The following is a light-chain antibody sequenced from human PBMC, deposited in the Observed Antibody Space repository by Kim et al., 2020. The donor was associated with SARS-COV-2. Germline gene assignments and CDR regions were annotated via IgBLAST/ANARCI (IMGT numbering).Light chain of an antibody. Sequence: EIVLTQSPGTLSLSPGERATLSCRASQSVSNSYLAWYQQKPGQAPRLVIYGASNRATGIPERFSGSGSGTDFTLTISRLEPEDFAVYYCQQYGTSPPLAFGGGTKVEI. CDR2: GAS. V-gene: IGKV3-20*01. CDR1: QSVSNSY. J-gene: IGKJ4*01. CDR3: QQYGTSPPLA.